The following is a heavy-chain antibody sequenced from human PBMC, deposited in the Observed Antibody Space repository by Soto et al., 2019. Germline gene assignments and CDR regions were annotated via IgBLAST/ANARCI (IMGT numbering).Heavy chain of an antibody. D-gene: IGHD2-2*01. CDR1: GFTFSSYS. Sequence: EVQLVESGGGLVQPGGSLRLSCAASGFTFSSYSMNWVRQAPGKGLEWVSYISSSSSTIYYADSVKGRFTISRDNAKNSLYLQMNGLRDEDTAVYYCASDNGGYCSSTRCYYRMGWYFDHWGRGTLVTVSS. CDR2: ISSSSSTI. J-gene: IGHJ2*01. V-gene: IGHV3-48*02. CDR3: ASDNGGYCSSTRCYYRMGWYFDH.